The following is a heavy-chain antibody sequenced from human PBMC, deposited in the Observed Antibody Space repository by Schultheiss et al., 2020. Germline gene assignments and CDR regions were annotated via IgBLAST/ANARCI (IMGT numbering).Heavy chain of an antibody. CDR3: ARDWARLQPPDY. J-gene: IGHJ4*02. Sequence: GESLKISCAASGFTFASYAMIWVRQAPGKGLEWVAVISYDGSNKYYADSVKGRFTISRDNSKNTLYLQMNSLRAEDTAVYYCARDWARLQPPDYWGQGTLVTVSS. CDR1: GFTFASYA. V-gene: IGHV3-30*03. D-gene: IGHD3-16*01. CDR2: ISYDGSNK.